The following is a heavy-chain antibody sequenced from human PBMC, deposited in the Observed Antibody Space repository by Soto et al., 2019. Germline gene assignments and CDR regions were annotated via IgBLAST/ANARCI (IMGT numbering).Heavy chain of an antibody. D-gene: IGHD1-26*01. V-gene: IGHV3-53*01. J-gene: IGHJ5*01. CDR1: MANFMGHF. CDR2: IDTSGSK. CDR3: AREVGATWRGNWFDS. Sequence: GSLRLCYTASMANFMGHFVNSVLQALGKGLEWVSVIDTSGSKAYANYVKGRFTISRDNYKNKLFLQMNSLRVEDTAVYFCAREVGATWRGNWFDSWGQGTLVTGSS.